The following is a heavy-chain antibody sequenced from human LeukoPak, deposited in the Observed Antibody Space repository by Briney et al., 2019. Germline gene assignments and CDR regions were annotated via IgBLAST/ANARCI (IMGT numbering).Heavy chain of an antibody. Sequence: GGSLRLSCAASGFTFSSYAMSWVRQAPGKGLEWVSAISGSGGSTYYADSVKARFTISRDNSKNTLYLQMNSLRAEDTAVYYCAKALSGSYYASFDYWGQGTLVTVSS. D-gene: IGHD1-26*01. CDR3: AKALSGSYYASFDY. J-gene: IGHJ4*02. CDR2: ISGSGGST. V-gene: IGHV3-23*01. CDR1: GFTFSSYA.